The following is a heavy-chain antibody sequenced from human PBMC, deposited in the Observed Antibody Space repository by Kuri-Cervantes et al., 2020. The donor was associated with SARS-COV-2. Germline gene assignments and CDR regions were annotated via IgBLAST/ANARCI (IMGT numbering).Heavy chain of an antibody. D-gene: IGHD6-13*01. V-gene: IGHV3-7*01. CDR2: IKQDGSEK. Sequence: GESLKISCAASGFTFSSYWMSWVHQAPGKGLEWVANIKQDGSEKYYVDSVKGRFTISRDNSKNTLYLQMNSLRAEDTAVYYCARDFGGPAAGYYFDYWGQGTLVTVSS. CDR1: GFTFSSYW. J-gene: IGHJ4*02. CDR3: ARDFGGPAAGYYFDY.